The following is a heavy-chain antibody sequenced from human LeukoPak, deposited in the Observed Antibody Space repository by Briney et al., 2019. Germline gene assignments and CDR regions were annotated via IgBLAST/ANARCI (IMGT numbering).Heavy chain of an antibody. J-gene: IGHJ3*02. D-gene: IGHD2-2*01. CDR3: ARDLTVVVPAAIDNDAFDI. V-gene: IGHV4-4*07. CDR2: IYTSGST. CDR1: GGSISSYY. Sequence: SETLSLPCTVSGGSISSYYWSWIRQPAGKGLEGIGRIYTSGSTNYNPSLQSRVAMSVDTSKNQFSLKLSSVTAADTAVYYCARDLTVVVPAAIDNDAFDIWGQGTMVTVSS.